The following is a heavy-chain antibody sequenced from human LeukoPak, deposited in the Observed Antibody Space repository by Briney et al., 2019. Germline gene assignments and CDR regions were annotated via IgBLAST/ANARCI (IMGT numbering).Heavy chain of an antibody. J-gene: IGHJ2*01. D-gene: IGHD5-24*01. CDR2: IRQDGSDK. V-gene: IGHV3-7*03. CDR1: GFTFSNYF. CDR3: TRRAARWQFDL. Sequence: EGSLRLSCAASGFTFSNYFMTWVRQASGTGLEWVALIRQDGSDKYYVDSVKGRFTISRDNAKNSLYLQMSSLRAEDTALYYCTRRAARWQFDLWGRGTLLTVSS.